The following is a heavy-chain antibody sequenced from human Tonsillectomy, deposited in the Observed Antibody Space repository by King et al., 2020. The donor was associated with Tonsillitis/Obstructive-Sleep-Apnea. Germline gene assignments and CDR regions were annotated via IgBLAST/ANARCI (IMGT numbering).Heavy chain of an antibody. Sequence: VQLVESGGGLVQPGGSLRLSCAASGFTFGSYEMNWVRQAPGKGLEWVSYISSSGSTIYYADSVKGRFTISRDNAKNSLYLQMNSLRAEDTAVYYCARDYMATITRVNAFDIWGQGTMVTVSS. CDR1: GFTFGSYE. CDR3: ARDYMATITRVNAFDI. J-gene: IGHJ3*02. V-gene: IGHV3-48*03. D-gene: IGHD5-24*01. CDR2: ISSSGSTI.